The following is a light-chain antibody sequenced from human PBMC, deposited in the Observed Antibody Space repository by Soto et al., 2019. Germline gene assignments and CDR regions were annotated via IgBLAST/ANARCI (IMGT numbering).Light chain of an antibody. CDR3: MIWPSNASI. J-gene: IGLJ1*01. CDR1: SDINVGSHN. Sequence: QPVLTQPPSSSASPGESARLTCTLPSDINVGSHNIYWYQQKPGSPPRYLLYYYSDSDKGQGSGVHSRFSGSKDASANTGILLISGLQSEEEADYYCMIWPSNASIFGTGTKLTVL. V-gene: IGLV5-37*01. CDR2: YYSDSDK.